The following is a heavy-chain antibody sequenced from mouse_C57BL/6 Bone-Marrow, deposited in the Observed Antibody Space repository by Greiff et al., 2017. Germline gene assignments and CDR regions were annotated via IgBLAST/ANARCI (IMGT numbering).Heavy chain of an antibody. CDR2: IYPRDGST. J-gene: IGHJ1*03. CDR1: GYTFTSYD. D-gene: IGHD1-1*01. V-gene: IGHV1-85*01. Sequence: ESGPELVKPGASVKLSCKASGYTFTSYDINWAKQRPGQGLEWIGWIYPRDGSTKYNEKFKGKATLTVDTSSSTAYMELHSLTSEASAVYFCARKGSSSPWYFDVWGTGTTVTVSS. CDR3: ARKGSSSPWYFDV.